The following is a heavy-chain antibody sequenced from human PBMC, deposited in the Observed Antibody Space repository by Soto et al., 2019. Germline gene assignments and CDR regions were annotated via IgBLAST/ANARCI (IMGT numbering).Heavy chain of an antibody. V-gene: IGHV4-59*01. CDR3: ERGGTVAGLTYYFDY. CDR1: GGSISSYY. D-gene: IGHD6-19*01. Sequence: PSETLSLTCTVSGGSISSYYWSWIRQPPGKGLEWIGYIYYSGSTNYNPSLKSRVTISVDTSKNQFSLKLSSVTAADTAVYYCERGGTVAGLTYYFDYWGQGTLVTVSS. CDR2: IYYSGST. J-gene: IGHJ4*02.